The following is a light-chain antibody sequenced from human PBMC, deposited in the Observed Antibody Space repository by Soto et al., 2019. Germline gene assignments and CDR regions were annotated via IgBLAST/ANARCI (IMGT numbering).Light chain of an antibody. CDR3: QQYYNWWT. CDR2: GAS. CDR1: RSLSNR. J-gene: IGKJ1*01. V-gene: IGKV3-15*01. Sequence: EIVLTQSPATLSVSPGERATLSCRASRSLSNRLAWYQQKPGQAPRLLIHGASTRATGIPARFSGSGSGTEFTLTFISLKSEDSEVYYCQQYYNWWTFGQGTKVEIK.